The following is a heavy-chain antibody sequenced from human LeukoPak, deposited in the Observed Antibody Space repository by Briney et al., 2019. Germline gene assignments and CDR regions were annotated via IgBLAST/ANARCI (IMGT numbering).Heavy chain of an antibody. CDR3: AKDGGPYCGGDCFFDY. Sequence: PGGSLRLSCAASGFTFRSYAMNWVRQAPGKGLEWVSAISSRGYSTYYADSVKGRFTISRDNSKNTLYLQMNSLRAEDTAVYYCAKDGGPYCGGDCFFDYWGQGTLVTVSS. CDR2: ISSRGYST. D-gene: IGHD2-21*02. J-gene: IGHJ4*02. CDR1: GFTFRSYA. V-gene: IGHV3-23*01.